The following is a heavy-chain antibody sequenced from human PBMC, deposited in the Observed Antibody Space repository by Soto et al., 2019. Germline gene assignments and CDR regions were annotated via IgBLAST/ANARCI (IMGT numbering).Heavy chain of an antibody. D-gene: IGHD5-12*01. CDR3: ARDRRYSGYDSTEDQYDY. CDR1: GYTFTSYG. Sequence: QVQLVQSGAEVKKPGASVKVSCKASGYTFTSYGISWVRQAPGQGLEWMGWISAYNGNTNYAQKLQGRVTMTTDTSTSTAYMELRSLRSDDTDVYYCARDRRYSGYDSTEDQYDYWGQGPLVTVSS. J-gene: IGHJ4*02. V-gene: IGHV1-18*01. CDR2: ISAYNGNT.